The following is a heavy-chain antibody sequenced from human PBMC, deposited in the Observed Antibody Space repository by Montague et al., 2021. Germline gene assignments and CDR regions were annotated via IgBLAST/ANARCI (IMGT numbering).Heavy chain of an antibody. CDR2: ISGGGGSI. V-gene: IGHV3-23*01. CDR1: GFTFGTYA. J-gene: IGHJ6*02. Sequence: SLRLSCAASGFTFGTYAMSWVRQAPGKGLEWVSGISGGGGSIYYADSVKGRFTISRDNSKSTLYLQMSSLRAEDTAVYYCVKDPRGSYVPPCTMDVWGQGTTVTVSS. D-gene: IGHD1-26*01. CDR3: VKDPRGSYVPPCTMDV.